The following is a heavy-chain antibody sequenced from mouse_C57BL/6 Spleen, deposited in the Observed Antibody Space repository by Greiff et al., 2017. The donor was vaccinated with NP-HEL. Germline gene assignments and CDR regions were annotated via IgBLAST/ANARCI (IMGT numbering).Heavy chain of an antibody. CDR3: ASYYGSSPYDY. J-gene: IGHJ2*01. Sequence: VKLQQPGAELVKPGASVKLSCKASGYTFTSYWMHWVKQRPGQGLEWIGMIHPNSGSTNYNGKFKSKATLTVDKSSSTAYMQLSSLTSEDASVYYGASYYGSSPYDYWGKGTTLTVSS. CDR1: GYTFTSYW. CDR2: IHPNSGST. V-gene: IGHV1-64*01. D-gene: IGHD1-1*01.